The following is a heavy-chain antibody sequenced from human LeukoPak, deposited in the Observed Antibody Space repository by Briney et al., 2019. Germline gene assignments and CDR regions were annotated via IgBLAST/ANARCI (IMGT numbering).Heavy chain of an antibody. CDR2: INHSGGT. CDR3: ARGRGDMVRGTRPYYFDY. Sequence: PSETLSLTCAVYGGSFSGYYWSWIRQPPGKGLEWIGEINHSGGTNYNPSLKSRVTISVDTSKNQFSLKLSSVTAADTAVYYCARGRGDMVRGTRPYYFDYWGQGTLVTVSS. J-gene: IGHJ4*02. CDR1: GGSFSGYY. D-gene: IGHD3-10*01. V-gene: IGHV4-34*01.